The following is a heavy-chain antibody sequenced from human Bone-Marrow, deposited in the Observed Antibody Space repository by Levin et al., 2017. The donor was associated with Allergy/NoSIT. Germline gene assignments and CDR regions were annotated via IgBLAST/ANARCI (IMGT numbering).Heavy chain of an antibody. CDR3: ARHGTGTTRGNWFDP. D-gene: IGHD1-1*01. CDR2: IYPSDSDT. J-gene: IGHJ5*02. Sequence: KVSCKGSGYIFTNYWIGWVRQMPGKGLEWMGIIYPSDSDTRYSPSFQGHVTISADKSITTAYLQWRSLKASDTAMYYCARHGTGTTRGNWFDPWGQGTLVTVSS. V-gene: IGHV5-51*01. CDR1: GYIFTNYW.